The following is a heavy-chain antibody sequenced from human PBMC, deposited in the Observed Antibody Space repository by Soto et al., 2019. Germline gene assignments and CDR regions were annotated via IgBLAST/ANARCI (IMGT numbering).Heavy chain of an antibody. V-gene: IGHV4-59*01. D-gene: IGHD4-17*01. CDR3: ARDLSYGNWFDP. J-gene: IGHJ5*02. CDR1: GGSISSYY. CDR2: IYYSGNT. Sequence: ASETLSLTCTVSGGSISSYYWSWIRQHPGKGLEWIGYIYYSGNTYYNPSLKSRVTISVDTSKNQFSLKLSSVTAADTAVYYCARDLSYGNWFDPWGQGTLVTVSS.